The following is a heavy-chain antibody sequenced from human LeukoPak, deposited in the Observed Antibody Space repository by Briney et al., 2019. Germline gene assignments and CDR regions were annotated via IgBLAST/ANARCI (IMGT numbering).Heavy chain of an antibody. V-gene: IGHV4-4*09. J-gene: IGHJ6*03. Sequence: SETLSLTCNVSGNSMNKYQWSWIRQPPGKGLEWIGNIYTSGITNYNPSLKSRVTISVDTSKSQLSLKLRSVTAADTAVYYCARRVHMDVWDKGTTVTVSS. CDR3: ARRVHMDV. CDR1: GNSMNKYQ. CDR2: IYTSGIT.